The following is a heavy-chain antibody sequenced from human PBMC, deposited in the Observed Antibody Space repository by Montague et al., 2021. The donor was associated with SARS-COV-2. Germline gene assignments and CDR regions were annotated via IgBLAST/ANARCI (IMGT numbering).Heavy chain of an antibody. J-gene: IGHJ3*02. CDR3: ARFPTSYYYDSKAAPATPEGFDI. CDR2: IYYSGST. V-gene: IGHV4-39*01. CDR1: GGSISSSSYY. D-gene: IGHD3-22*01. Sequence: SETLSLTCTVSGGSISSSSYYWGWIRQPPGKGLEWIGSIYYSGSTYYNPSLKGRVTISVDTSKNQFSLKLSSVTAADTAVYYCARFPTSYYYDSKAAPATPEGFDIWGQGKMVTVSS.